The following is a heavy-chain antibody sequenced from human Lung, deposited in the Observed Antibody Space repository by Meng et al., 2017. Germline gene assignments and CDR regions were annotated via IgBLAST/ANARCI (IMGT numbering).Heavy chain of an antibody. CDR3: TKNDFYCLGY. D-gene: IGHD2-21*01. CDR1: GGSISSDNW. V-gene: IGHV4-4*02. CDR2: IYHSGST. J-gene: IGHJ4*02. Sequence: VPLQESGPGLVKPSGTLSLTCAVSGGSISSDNWWSWVRQPPGKGLEWIGEIYHSGSTNYNPSLKSRITISVDKPKNQFSLTLSSVTAADXXVYYCTKNDFYCLGYWGQGTLVTVSS.